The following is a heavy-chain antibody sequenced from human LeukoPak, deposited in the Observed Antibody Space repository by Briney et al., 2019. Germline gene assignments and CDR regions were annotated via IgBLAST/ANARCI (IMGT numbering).Heavy chain of an antibody. D-gene: IGHD3-10*01. Sequence: PGGSLRLSCGASGFTFSDYWMHWVRQTPGKGLVWVSRISYDGGGTNYADSVRGRFTISRDNAKNTLYLQMNSLRVEDTAVYCCVRNMVRGVVYFDSWGQGALVTVSS. V-gene: IGHV3-74*01. CDR2: ISYDGGGT. CDR3: VRNMVRGVVYFDS. J-gene: IGHJ4*02. CDR1: GFTFSDYW.